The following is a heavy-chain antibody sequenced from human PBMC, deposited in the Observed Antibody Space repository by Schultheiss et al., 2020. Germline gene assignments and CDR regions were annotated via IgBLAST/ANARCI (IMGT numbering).Heavy chain of an antibody. J-gene: IGHJ4*02. CDR3: AKEAAVIGEPKFDY. Sequence: GGSLRLSCAASGFTFSSYAMSWVRQAPGKGLEWVSGISWNSGSIGYADSVKGRFTISRDNAKNTLYLQMNSLRAEDTAVYYCAKEAAVIGEPKFDYWGQGTLVTVSS. V-gene: IGHV3-23*01. CDR2: ISWNSGSI. CDR1: GFTFSSYA. D-gene: IGHD2-21*01.